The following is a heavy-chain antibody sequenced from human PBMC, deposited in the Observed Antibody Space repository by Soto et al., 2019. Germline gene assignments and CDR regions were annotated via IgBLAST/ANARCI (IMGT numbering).Heavy chain of an antibody. Sequence: LSLTCTVSGGSISSGDYYWSWIRQPPGKGLEWIGYIYYSGSTYYNPSLKGRVTISVDTSKNQFSLKLSSVTAADTAVYYCARTGREDDFWSGYYTGIDYWGQGTLVTVSS. J-gene: IGHJ4*02. D-gene: IGHD3-3*01. CDR2: IYYSGST. V-gene: IGHV4-30-4*01. CDR3: ARTGREDDFWSGYYTGIDY. CDR1: GGSISSGDYY.